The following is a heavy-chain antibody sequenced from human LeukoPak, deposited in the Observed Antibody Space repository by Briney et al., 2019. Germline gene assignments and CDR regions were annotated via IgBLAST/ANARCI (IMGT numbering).Heavy chain of an antibody. J-gene: IGHJ6*03. CDR3: ARDLRQRYYDSSGYYYYYMDV. CDR2: IYYSGST. CDR1: GDSISGFY. V-gene: IGHV4-59*12. D-gene: IGHD3-22*01. Sequence: SETLSLTCTVSGDSISGFYWSWIRQPPGKGLEWIGYIYYSGSTNYNPSLKSRVTISVDTSKNQFSLKLSSVTAADTAVYYCARDLRQRYYDSSGYYYYYMDVWGKGTTVTVSS.